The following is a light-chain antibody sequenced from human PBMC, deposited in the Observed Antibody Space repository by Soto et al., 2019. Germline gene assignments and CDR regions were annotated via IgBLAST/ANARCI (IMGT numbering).Light chain of an antibody. J-gene: IGKJ4*01. CDR2: DAS. Sequence: IVLTQSPATLSLSPGERATLSCRASQSVSTYLAWYQQKGGQAPRLLIYDASSRATDIPARFSGSGSGTDFTLTISNLEPEDFAVYYCQQRSDWPTFGGGTTVEIK. V-gene: IGKV3-11*01. CDR1: QSVSTY. CDR3: QQRSDWPT.